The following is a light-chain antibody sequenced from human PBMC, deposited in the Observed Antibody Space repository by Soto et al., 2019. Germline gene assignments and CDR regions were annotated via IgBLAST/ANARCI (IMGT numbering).Light chain of an antibody. J-gene: IGKJ1*01. CDR2: GAS. V-gene: IGKV3-20*01. Sequence: EIVLTQSPGTLSLSPGERATLSCRASQSVSSSYLAWYRQKPGQSPRLLIYGASSRATGIPDRFSGSGSGTDFTLTISRLEPEDFAIYYCQQYGGSPWTFGQGTKV. CDR1: QSVSSSY. CDR3: QQYGGSPWT.